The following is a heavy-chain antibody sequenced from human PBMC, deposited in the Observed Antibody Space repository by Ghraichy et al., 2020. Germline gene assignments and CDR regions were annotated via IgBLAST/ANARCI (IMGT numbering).Heavy chain of an antibody. D-gene: IGHD3-22*01. J-gene: IGHJ2*01. CDR3: ARDYYDTVTPEYWYFDL. CDR1: GYTFTSYG. CDR2: ISAYNGNT. V-gene: IGHV1-18*01. Sequence: ASVKVSCKASGYTFTSYGISWVRQAPGQGLEWMGWISAYNGNTNYAQKLQGRVTMTTDTSTSTAYMELRSLRSDDTAVYYCARDYYDTVTPEYWYFDLWGRGTLVTVSS.